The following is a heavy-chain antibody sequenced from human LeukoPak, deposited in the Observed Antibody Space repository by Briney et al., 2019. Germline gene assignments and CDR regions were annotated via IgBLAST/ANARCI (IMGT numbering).Heavy chain of an antibody. V-gene: IGHV4-34*01. Sequence: SETLSLTCAVYGGSFSGYYWSWIRQPPGKGLEWIGEINHSGSINYNPSLKSRVTISVDTSKNQFSLKLSSVTAADTAVYYCARRGWRRNYYDSSGYYPFDYWGQGTLVTVSS. CDR3: ARRGWRRNYYDSSGYYPFDY. CDR1: GGSFSGYY. J-gene: IGHJ4*02. CDR2: INHSGSI. D-gene: IGHD3-22*01.